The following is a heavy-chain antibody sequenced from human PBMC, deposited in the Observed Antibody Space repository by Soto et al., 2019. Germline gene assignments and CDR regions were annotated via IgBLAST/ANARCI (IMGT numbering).Heavy chain of an antibody. D-gene: IGHD6-13*01. V-gene: IGHV3-23*01. CDR2: ISGSDGST. CDR3: ARRSSSWYFDY. CDR1: GGSISSSSYY. Sequence: PSETLSLTCTVSGGSISSSSYYWGWVRQAPGKGLEWVSVISGSDGSTNYADSVKGRFTISRDNSKNTLNLQMNSLRAEDTAVYYCARRSSSWYFDYWGQGTLVTVSS. J-gene: IGHJ4*02.